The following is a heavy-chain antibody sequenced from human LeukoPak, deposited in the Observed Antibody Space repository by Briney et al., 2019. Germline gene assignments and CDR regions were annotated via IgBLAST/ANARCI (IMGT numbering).Heavy chain of an antibody. CDR3: ATTQTYYYDSSGYSPQAFDI. D-gene: IGHD3-22*01. V-gene: IGHV3-9*01. CDR2: ISWNSGSI. Sequence: PGGSLRLSCVASGFTFDDYAMHWVRQAPGKGLEWVSGISWNSGSIGYADSVKGRFTISRDNAKNSLYLQMNSLRAEDTALYYCATTQTYYYDSSGYSPQAFDIWGQGTMVTVSS. CDR1: GFTFDDYA. J-gene: IGHJ3*02.